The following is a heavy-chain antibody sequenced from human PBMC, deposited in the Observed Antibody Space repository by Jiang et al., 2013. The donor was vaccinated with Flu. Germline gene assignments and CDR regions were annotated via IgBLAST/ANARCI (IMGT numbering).Heavy chain of an antibody. CDR3: VKDLCSRPTEHCYFDY. V-gene: IGHV3-23*01. Sequence: VQLLESGGDLVRPGGSLRLSCAASGFSFRSYAMSWVRLAPGKGLEWVSTIGANGDRISYVDSVQGRFSISRDDSKNTLYLQMNSLRVEDAAVYYCVKDLCSRPTEHCYFDYVGPGNPGHRLL. D-gene: IGHD1-14*01. J-gene: IGHJ4*02. CDR2: IGANGDRI. CDR1: GFSFRSYA.